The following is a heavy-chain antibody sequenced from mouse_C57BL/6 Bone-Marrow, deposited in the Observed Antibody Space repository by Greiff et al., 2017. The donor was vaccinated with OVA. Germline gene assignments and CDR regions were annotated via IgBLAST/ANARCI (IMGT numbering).Heavy chain of an antibody. D-gene: IGHD2-5*01. J-gene: IGHJ1*03. CDR3: ARRGSNYRYFDV. CDR1: GFTFSSYG. CDR2: ISSGGSYT. Sequence: EVQGVESGGDLVKPGGSLKLSCAASGFTFSSYGMSWVRQTPDKRLEWVATISSGGSYTYYPDSVKGRFTISRDNAKNTLYLQMSSLKSEDTAVYYCARRGSNYRYFDVWGTGTTVTVSS. V-gene: IGHV5-6*01.